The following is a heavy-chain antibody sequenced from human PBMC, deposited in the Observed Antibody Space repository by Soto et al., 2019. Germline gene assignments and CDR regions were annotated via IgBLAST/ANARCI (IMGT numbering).Heavy chain of an antibody. CDR1: GFTFSGSA. V-gene: IGHV3-73*01. D-gene: IGHD3-10*01. CDR2: IRSKANSYAT. CDR3: TRLYYYGSGSYYNQFRYYYYGMDV. J-gene: IGHJ6*02. Sequence: PGGSLRLSCAASGFTFSGSAMHWVRQASGKGLEWVGRIRSKANSYATAYAASVKGRFTISRDDSKNTAYLQMNSLKTEDTAVYYCTRLYYYGSGSYYNQFRYYYYGMDVWGQGTTVTVSS.